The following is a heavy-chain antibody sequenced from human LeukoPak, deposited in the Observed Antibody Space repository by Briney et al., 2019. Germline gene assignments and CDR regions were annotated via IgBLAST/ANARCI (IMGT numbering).Heavy chain of an antibody. CDR2: MNPNSGGT. J-gene: IGHJ4*02. V-gene: IGHV1-2*02. CDR3: ARDYASGSYYDY. CDR1: GYTFTGDY. Sequence: ASVKVSRKASGYTFTGDYLHWVRQAPGQGLEWMGWMNPNSGGTNYAQKFQGRVTMTRDTSISTAYMELSRLRSDDTAAYYCARDYASGSYYDYWGQGSLVTVSS. D-gene: IGHD3-10*01.